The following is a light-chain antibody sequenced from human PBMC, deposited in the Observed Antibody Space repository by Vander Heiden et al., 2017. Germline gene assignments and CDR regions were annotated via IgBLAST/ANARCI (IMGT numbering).Light chain of an antibody. CDR3: QQYDNLPLGLT. J-gene: IGKJ4*01. CDR2: DAS. Sequence: DIQMTQSPSSLSASVGDRVTITCQESQDISNYLNWYQQKPGKAPKLLIYDASNLETGVPSRFSGSGSGTDFTFTISSLQPEDIATYYCQQYDNLPLGLTFGGGTKVEIK. CDR1: QDISNY. V-gene: IGKV1-33*01.